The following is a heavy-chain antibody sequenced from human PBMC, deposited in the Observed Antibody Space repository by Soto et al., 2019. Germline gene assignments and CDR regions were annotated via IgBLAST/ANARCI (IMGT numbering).Heavy chain of an antibody. J-gene: IGHJ5*02. CDR3: ARDSVGYSSGWFRRKGVNWFDP. V-gene: IGHV1-69*01. D-gene: IGHD6-19*01. CDR1: GGTFSSYA. Sequence: QVQLVQSGAEVKKPGSSVKVSCKASGGTFSSYAISWVRQAPGQGLEWMGGIIPIFGTANYAQKFQGRVTITADESTSTAYMELSSLRSEDTAVYCCARDSVGYSSGWFRRKGVNWFDPWGQGTLVTVS. CDR2: IIPIFGTA.